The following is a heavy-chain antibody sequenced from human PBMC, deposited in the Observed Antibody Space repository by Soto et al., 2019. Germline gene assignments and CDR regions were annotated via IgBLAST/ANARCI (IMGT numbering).Heavy chain of an antibody. CDR2: IYYSGTT. CDR1: GGSISSNSYY. Sequence: PSETLSLTCTVSGGSISSNSYYWGWIRQPPGKGLEWIGSIYYSGTTYYNPSLKSRVTISVDTSKNQFSLKLSSVTAADTAVYYCASHTPAITDMYPWCQGTLVTVSS. V-gene: IGHV4-39*01. D-gene: IGHD5-12*01. CDR3: ASHTPAITDMYP. J-gene: IGHJ5*02.